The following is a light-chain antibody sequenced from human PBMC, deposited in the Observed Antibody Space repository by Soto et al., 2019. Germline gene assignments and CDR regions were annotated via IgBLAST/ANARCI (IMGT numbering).Light chain of an antibody. CDR2: EGT. J-gene: IGLJ2*01. CDR1: NSDVGSYNL. CDR3: CSYAGITTFVG. V-gene: IGLV2-23*01. Sequence: QSALTQPASVSGSPGRSITISCTGTNSDVGSYNLVSWYQQHPGKAPKLVIYEGTKRPSGVSNRFSGSKSGNTASLTISGLQAEDEADYYCCSYAGITTFVGFGGGTQLTVL.